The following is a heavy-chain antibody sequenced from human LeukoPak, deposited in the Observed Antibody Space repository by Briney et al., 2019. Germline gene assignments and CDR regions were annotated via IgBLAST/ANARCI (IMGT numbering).Heavy chain of an antibody. D-gene: IGHD2-2*01. V-gene: IGHV3-23*01. CDR3: APFLSYYFDY. Sequence: GGSLRLSCAASGFTFSSYAMSWVRQAPGKGLEWVPAISGSGGSTYYADSVKGRFTISRDNSKNTLYLQMNSLRAEDTAVYYCAPFLSYYFDYWGQGTLVTVSS. J-gene: IGHJ4*02. CDR1: GFTFSSYA. CDR2: ISGSGGST.